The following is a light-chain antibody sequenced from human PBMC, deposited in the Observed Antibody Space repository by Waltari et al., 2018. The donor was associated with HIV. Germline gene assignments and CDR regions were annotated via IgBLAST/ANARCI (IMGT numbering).Light chain of an antibody. Sequence: SDLTQPASVSGFLGQSITISCPGGDRDFGLYNFIPWYHQHPGKVPKLLLYEVDTRASGIPGRFSGSKSGNTASLTITGLQIEDEGLYYCASYTADDTVLFGGGTTVTVL. CDR3: ASYTADDTVL. CDR1: DRDFGLYNF. J-gene: IGLJ2*01. V-gene: IGLV2-14*01. CDR2: EVD.